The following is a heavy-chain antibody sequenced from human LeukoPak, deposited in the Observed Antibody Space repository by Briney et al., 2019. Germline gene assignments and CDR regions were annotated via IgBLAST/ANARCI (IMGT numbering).Heavy chain of an antibody. J-gene: IGHJ4*02. V-gene: IGHV3-21*01. CDR3: ATWGHYDILTGYPDDY. CDR1: GSTFSSYS. D-gene: IGHD3-9*01. CDR2: ISSSSSYI. Sequence: GGSLRLSCAASGSTFSSYSMNWVRQAPGKGLEWVSSISSSSSYIYYADSVKGRFTISRDNAKNSLYLQMNSLRAEDTAVYYCATWGHYDILTGYPDDYWGQGTLVTVSS.